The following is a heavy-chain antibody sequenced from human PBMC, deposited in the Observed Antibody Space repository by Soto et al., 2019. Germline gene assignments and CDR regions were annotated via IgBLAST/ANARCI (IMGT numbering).Heavy chain of an antibody. J-gene: IGHJ4*02. CDR2: ISYDGSNK. V-gene: IGHV3-30*18. CDR1: GFTFSSYG. D-gene: IGHD3-3*01. CDR3: AKDVEVGFWSGYTFDY. Sequence: GGSLRLSCAASGFTFSSYGMHWVRQAPGKGLEWVAVISYDGSNKYYADSVKGRFTISRDNSKNTLYLQMNSLRAEDTAVYYCAKDVEVGFWSGYTFDYWGQGTLVTVSS.